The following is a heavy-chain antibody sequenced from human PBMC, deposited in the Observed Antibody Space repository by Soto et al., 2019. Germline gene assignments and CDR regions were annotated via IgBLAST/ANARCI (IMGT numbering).Heavy chain of an antibody. CDR3: AAPPRY. Sequence: QVQLQESGPGLVKPSETLSLTCTVSGGSISGYFWSWIRQPPGKGLQWIGNIYNSGNTDYNPSLMSRVTISVDTSRNQVSLNLTSMTAADTAVYFCAAPPRYWGQGILVVVSS. CDR1: GGSISGYF. J-gene: IGHJ4*02. D-gene: IGHD6-6*01. CDR2: IYNSGNT. V-gene: IGHV4-59*01.